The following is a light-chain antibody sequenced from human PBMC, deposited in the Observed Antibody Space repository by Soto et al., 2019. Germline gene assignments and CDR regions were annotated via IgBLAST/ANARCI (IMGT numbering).Light chain of an antibody. Sequence: DIEMTPSPSTLSASVLYIVTLTFRASQTISAWLAWYQQKPGKAPKLLIYKASDLETWVPSRFSGSGSGTEFTLTISGLQPDDFATYYCQKLHGYPINFGQGTRLEIK. CDR3: QKLHGYPIN. CDR2: KAS. V-gene: IGKV1-5*03. J-gene: IGKJ5*01. CDR1: QTISAW.